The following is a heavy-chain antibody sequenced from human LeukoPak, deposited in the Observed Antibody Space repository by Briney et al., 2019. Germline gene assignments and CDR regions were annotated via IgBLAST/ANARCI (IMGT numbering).Heavy chain of an antibody. CDR2: IYHSGST. J-gene: IGHJ4*02. CDR3: AREGDTVATAVDY. V-gene: IGHV4-38-2*02. CDR1: GYYISSGYY. Sequence: SETLSLTCTVSGYYISSGYYWGWIRQPPGKGLEWIGSIYHSGSTYYNPSLKSRVTISVDTSKNQFSLKLSSVTAADTAVYYCAREGDTVATAVDYLGQGTLGTVSS. D-gene: IGHD4-17*01.